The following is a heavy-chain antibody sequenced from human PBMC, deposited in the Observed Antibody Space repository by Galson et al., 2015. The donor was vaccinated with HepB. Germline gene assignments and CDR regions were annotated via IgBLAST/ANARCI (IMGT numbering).Heavy chain of an antibody. CDR3: AAVTAAGREDY. CDR2: IVVGSGNT. D-gene: IGHD6-13*01. J-gene: IGHJ4*02. CDR1: GFTFTSSA. V-gene: IGHV1-58*01. Sequence: SVKVSCKASGFTFTSSAVQWVRQARGQRLEWIGWIVVGSGNTNYAQKFQERVTITRDMSTSTAYMELSSLRSEDTAVYYWAAVTAAGREDYWGQGTLVTVSS.